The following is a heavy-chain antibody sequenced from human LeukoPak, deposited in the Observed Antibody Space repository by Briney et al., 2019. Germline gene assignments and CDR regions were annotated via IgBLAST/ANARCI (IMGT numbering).Heavy chain of an antibody. D-gene: IGHD6-13*01. CDR1: GGSITRYY. Sequence: PSETLSLTCTVSGGSITRYYWSWIRQPPGKGLEWIGYISYSGSTNYNPSLKSRVTISVDTSKNQFSLRLSSVTAADTAVYYCARVTGYVMEDYFDYWGQGTLVTVSS. CDR3: ARVTGYVMEDYFDY. CDR2: ISYSGST. V-gene: IGHV4-59*01. J-gene: IGHJ4*02.